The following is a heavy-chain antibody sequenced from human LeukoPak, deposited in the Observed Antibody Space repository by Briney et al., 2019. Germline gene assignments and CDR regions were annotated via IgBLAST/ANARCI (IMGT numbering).Heavy chain of an antibody. J-gene: IGHJ4*02. D-gene: IGHD1-26*01. CDR1: GYTFTGYY. CDR3: ARGEWELLYYFDY. Sequence: ASVKVSCKASGYTFTGYYMHWVRQAPGQGLEWMGWINPNSGGTNYAQKFQGRVTMTRDTPISTAYMELSRLRSDDTAVYYCARGEWELLYYFDYWGQGTLVTVSS. CDR2: INPNSGGT. V-gene: IGHV1-2*02.